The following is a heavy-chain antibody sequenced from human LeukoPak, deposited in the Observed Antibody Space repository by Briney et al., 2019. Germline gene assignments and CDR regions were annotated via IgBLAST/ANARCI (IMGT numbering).Heavy chain of an antibody. CDR2: IYSGGST. CDR1: GFTFSNAW. J-gene: IGHJ4*02. CDR3: ARGDYGDYSDY. Sequence: GGSLRLSCAASGFTFSNAWMSWVRQAPGKGLEWVSVIYSGGSTYYADSVKGRFTISRDNSKNTLYLQMNSLRAEDTAVYYCARGDYGDYSDYWGQGTLVTVSS. D-gene: IGHD4-17*01. V-gene: IGHV3-53*01.